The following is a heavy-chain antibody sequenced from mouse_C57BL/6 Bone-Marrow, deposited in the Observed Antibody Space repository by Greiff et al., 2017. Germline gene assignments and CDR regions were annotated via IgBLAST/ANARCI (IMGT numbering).Heavy chain of an antibody. V-gene: IGHV2-9-1*01. CDR3: ARDGNYEDYYAMDY. J-gene: IGHJ4*01. CDR2: IWTGGGT. CDR1: GFSLTSYA. Sequence: VQVVESGPGLVAPSQSLSITCTVSGFSLTSYAISWVRQPPGKGLEWLGVIWTGGGTNYNSALKSRLSISKDNSKSQVFLKMNSLQTDDTARYYCARDGNYEDYYAMDYWGQGTSVTVSS. D-gene: IGHD2-1*01.